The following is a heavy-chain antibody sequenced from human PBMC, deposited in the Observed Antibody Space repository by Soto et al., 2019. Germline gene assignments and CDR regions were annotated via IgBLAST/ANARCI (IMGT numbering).Heavy chain of an antibody. CDR1: GGTFSSYA. Sequence: GASVKVSCKASGGTFSSYAISWVRQAPGQGLEWMGGIIPIFGTANYAQKFQGRVTITADKSTSTAYMELSSLRSEDTAVYYCARDPHDYSNRRGGMDVWGQGTTVTVSS. CDR2: IIPIFGTA. D-gene: IGHD4-4*01. V-gene: IGHV1-69*06. J-gene: IGHJ6*02. CDR3: ARDPHDYSNRRGGMDV.